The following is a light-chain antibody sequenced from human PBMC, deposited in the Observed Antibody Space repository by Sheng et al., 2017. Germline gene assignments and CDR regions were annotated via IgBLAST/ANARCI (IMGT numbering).Light chain of an antibody. CDR1: QSVGSN. Sequence: EIVMTQSPVTLSVSPGERATLSCRASQSVGSNLAWYQQKPGQAPRLLMYGASTRATGIPARFSGSGSGTEFTLIISSLQSEDFAVYYCQQYNNWPPYTFGQGTKLEIK. CDR3: QQYNNWPPYT. J-gene: IGKJ2*01. CDR2: GAS. V-gene: IGKV3-15*01.